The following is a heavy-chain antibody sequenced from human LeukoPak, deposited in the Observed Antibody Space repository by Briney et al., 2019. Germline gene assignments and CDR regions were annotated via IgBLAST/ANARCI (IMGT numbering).Heavy chain of an antibody. CDR3: AREAWDLTGRAPVI. V-gene: IGHV3-30*02. J-gene: IGHJ4*02. CDR2: IRYDGSEK. CDR1: GFTFSPYG. D-gene: IGHD1-14*01. Sequence: GGSLRLTCAASGFTFSPYGMHWVRQAPGKGLEWVATIRYDGSEKYYAEFVTGRFTVSRDNSKSTLYLEINSLRADDTAVYYCAREAWDLTGRAPVIWGQGTRVTVSS.